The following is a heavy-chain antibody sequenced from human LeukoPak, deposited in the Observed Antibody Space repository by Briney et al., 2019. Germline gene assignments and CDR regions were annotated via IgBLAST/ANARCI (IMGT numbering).Heavy chain of an antibody. J-gene: IGHJ4*02. D-gene: IGHD3-3*01. V-gene: IGHV4-30-2*01. CDR3: ASKPYDFWSGFDY. Sequence: PSETLSLTCTVSGDSLSIGGYYWSWIRQPPGKGLEWIGYIYHSGSTYYNPSLKSRVTISVDRSKNQFSLKLSSVTAADTAVYYCASKPYDFWSGFDYWGQGTLVTVSS. CDR1: GDSLSIGGYY. CDR2: IYHSGST.